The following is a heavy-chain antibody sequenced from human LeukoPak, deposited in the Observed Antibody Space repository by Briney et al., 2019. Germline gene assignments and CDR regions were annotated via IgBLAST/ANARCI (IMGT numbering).Heavy chain of an antibody. CDR3: ARDNSTYYDFASGRSNPWSAP. D-gene: IGHD3-3*01. CDR2: IYTSGST. V-gene: IGHV4-61*02. CDR1: GGSISSGSYY. J-gene: IGHJ5*02. Sequence: SQTLSLTCTVAGGSISSGSYYCSWLRQPAGKGLEWIGRIYTSGSTNYNPSLKSRVTISVDTSKNQFSLKLSSVTAADTAVYYCARDNSTYYDFASGRSNPWSAPCGRGNLVTVSS.